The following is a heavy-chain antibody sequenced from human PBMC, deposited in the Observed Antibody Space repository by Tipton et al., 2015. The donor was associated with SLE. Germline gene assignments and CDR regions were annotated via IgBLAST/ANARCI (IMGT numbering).Heavy chain of an antibody. Sequence: LRLPCTVSGGSIDTHYWSWIRQPPGKGLEWIGYIYSSGSTNYNPSLKSRVTMSVDTSKNQFSLKIISVTAADTAMYFCATVNGDSFDPWGQGTLVTVSS. D-gene: IGHD2-21*02. J-gene: IGHJ5*02. CDR2: IYSSGST. V-gene: IGHV4-59*11. CDR1: GGSIDTHY. CDR3: ATVNGDSFDP.